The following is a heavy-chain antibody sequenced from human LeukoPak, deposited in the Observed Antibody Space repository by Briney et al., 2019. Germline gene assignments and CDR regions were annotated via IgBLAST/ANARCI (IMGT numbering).Heavy chain of an antibody. Sequence: GGSLRLSCTASGFTFGDYAMSWFRQAPGKGLEWVGFIRSKAYGGTTEYAASVKGRFTISRDDSKSIAYLQMNSLKTEDTAVYYCTRWGAAMVTKDDYWGQGTLVTVSS. J-gene: IGHJ4*02. V-gene: IGHV3-49*03. D-gene: IGHD5-18*01. CDR3: TRWGAAMVTKDDY. CDR2: IRSKAYGGTT. CDR1: GFTFGDYA.